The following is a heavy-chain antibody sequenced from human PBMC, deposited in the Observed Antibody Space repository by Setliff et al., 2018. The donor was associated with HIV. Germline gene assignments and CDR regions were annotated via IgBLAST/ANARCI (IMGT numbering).Heavy chain of an antibody. CDR2: ISGAGATT. V-gene: IGHV3-23*01. CDR1: GFTLRSYA. J-gene: IGHJ6*02. CDR3: ARPTNIDTLYYGSQTFYMYYYGLDV. Sequence: PGGSLRLSCEASGFTLRSYAMYWVRQAPGKGLEWVAGISGAGATTYYADSVKGRFTISRDNSKDTLYLQMNSLRADDTAVYFCARPTNIDTLYYGSQTFYMYYYGLDVWGQGTTVTVSS. D-gene: IGHD1-26*01.